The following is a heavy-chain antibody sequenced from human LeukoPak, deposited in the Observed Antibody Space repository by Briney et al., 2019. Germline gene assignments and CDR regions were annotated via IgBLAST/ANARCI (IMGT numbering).Heavy chain of an antibody. CDR1: GFTFSSYW. CDR2: INHSGST. Sequence: GSLRLSCAASGFTFSSYWMSWVRQAPGKGLEWIGEINHSGSTNYNPSLKSRVTISVDTSKNQFSLKLSSVTAADTAVYYCARGRITAMVPRGYFGYWGQGTLVTVSS. J-gene: IGHJ4*02. V-gene: IGHV4-34*01. CDR3: ARGRITAMVPRGYFGY. D-gene: IGHD5-18*01.